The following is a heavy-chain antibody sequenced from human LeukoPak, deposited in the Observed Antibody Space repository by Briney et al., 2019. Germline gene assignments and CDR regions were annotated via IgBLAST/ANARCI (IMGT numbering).Heavy chain of an antibody. CDR1: GFTFREFA. CDR2: IRSSIYGGTP. J-gene: IGHJ4*02. Sequence: GGSLRLSCTSSGFTFREFAVSWFRQAPGRGLEWIGFIRSSIYGGTPKAAASVKGRFIFSRDDSKGVAYLRMNSLKTDDTAVYYCSREWGNGNDLRPDSWGQGTLVTVSS. V-gene: IGHV3-49*03. D-gene: IGHD1-1*01. CDR3: SREWGNGNDLRPDS.